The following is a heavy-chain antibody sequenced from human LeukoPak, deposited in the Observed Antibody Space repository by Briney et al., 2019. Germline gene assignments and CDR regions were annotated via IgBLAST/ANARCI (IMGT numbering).Heavy chain of an antibody. D-gene: IGHD7-27*01. J-gene: IGHJ4*02. CDR1: GGSISSYY. CDR3: ARELGRAFDY. CDR2: IYHSGST. Sequence: SETLSLTCTVSGGSISSYYWSWIRQPPGKGLEWIGYIYHSGSTYYNPTLKSRVTISVDRSKNQFSLKLSSVTAADTAVYYCARELGRAFDYWGQGTLVTVSS. V-gene: IGHV4-59*12.